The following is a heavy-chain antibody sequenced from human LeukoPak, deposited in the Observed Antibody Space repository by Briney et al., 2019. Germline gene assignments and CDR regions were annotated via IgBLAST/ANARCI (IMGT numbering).Heavy chain of an antibody. CDR2: IGTAGDT. D-gene: IGHD1-1*01. V-gene: IGHV3-13*01. Sequence: PGGSLRLSCAASGFTFSDYDVHSVRQATGKGLEWVSAIGTAGDTYYTGSVKGRFTISRENAKNSLYLQMNSLRAGDTAVYYCARVAKERVGGVYYFDYWGQGTLVTVSS. CDR3: ARVAKERVGGVYYFDY. J-gene: IGHJ4*02. CDR1: GFTFSDYD.